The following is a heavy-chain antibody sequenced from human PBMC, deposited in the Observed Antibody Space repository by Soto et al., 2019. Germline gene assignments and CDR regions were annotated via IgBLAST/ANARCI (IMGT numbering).Heavy chain of an antibody. V-gene: IGHV4-4*07. Sequence: QVQLQESGPGLVTPSETLSLTCTVSGGSISSFYWSWIRQPAGKGLEWIGRIYTSGSTNYNPSLKRRVTMSVDTSKNQLSLKPSTVTAADTAVYYCARVMEQLALDYWGQGTLVTVSS. CDR3: ARVMEQLALDY. CDR2: IYTSGST. D-gene: IGHD6-6*01. CDR1: GGSISSFY. J-gene: IGHJ4*02.